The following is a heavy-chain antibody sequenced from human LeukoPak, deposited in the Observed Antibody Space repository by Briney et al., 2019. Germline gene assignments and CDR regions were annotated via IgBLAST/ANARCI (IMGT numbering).Heavy chain of an antibody. V-gene: IGHV1-8*01. Sequence: ASVEVSCKASGYTFTSYDINWVRQATEQGLEWMGWMNPNSGNTGYAQKFQGRVTMTRNTSISTAYMELSSLRSEDTAVYYCARGEGYCSSTSCYWFGYYYYGMDVWGQGTTVTVSS. J-gene: IGHJ6*02. CDR2: MNPNSGNT. CDR1: GYTFTSYD. D-gene: IGHD2-2*01. CDR3: ARGEGYCSSTSCYWFGYYYYGMDV.